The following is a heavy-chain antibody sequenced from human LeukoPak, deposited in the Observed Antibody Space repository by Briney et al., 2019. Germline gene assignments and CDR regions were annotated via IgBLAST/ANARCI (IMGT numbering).Heavy chain of an antibody. CDR1: GFTFRNYG. CDR2: IWYDGSNK. J-gene: IGHJ4*02. Sequence: GGSLRLSCAASGFTFRNYGMHWVRQAPGKGLEWVAVIWYDGSNKYYADSVKGRFTISRDNSKNTLYLQMNSLRAEDTAVYYCATLRSDSSGWYYFDYWGQGTLVTVSS. V-gene: IGHV3-33*01. CDR3: ATLRSDSSGWYYFDY. D-gene: IGHD6-19*01.